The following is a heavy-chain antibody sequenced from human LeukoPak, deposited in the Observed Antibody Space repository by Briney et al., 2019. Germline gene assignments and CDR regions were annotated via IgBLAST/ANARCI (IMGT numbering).Heavy chain of an antibody. Sequence: SETLSLTCSVSGDSITYFYWSWIRQAAGKGLEWIGRISSSGSTDYNASLKSRVTMSVDTSKNQLSLELSSVTAADTAVYYCVRHYYYNMDVWGIGATVTVSS. CDR1: GDSITYFY. CDR2: ISSSGST. CDR3: VRHYYYNMDV. V-gene: IGHV4-4*07. J-gene: IGHJ6*03. D-gene: IGHD3-10*01.